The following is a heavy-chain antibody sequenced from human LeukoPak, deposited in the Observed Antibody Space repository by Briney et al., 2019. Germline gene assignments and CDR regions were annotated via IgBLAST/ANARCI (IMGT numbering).Heavy chain of an antibody. V-gene: IGHV3-23*01. Sequence: PGGSLRLSCAASGFTFSSYAMSWVRQAPGKGLEWVSAISGSGGSTYYADSVKGRFTISRDNSKNTLYLQMNSLRAEDTAVYYCAKILARPTYYDFWNGSEKFDPWGQGTLLTVSS. CDR1: GFTFSSYA. CDR3: AKILARPTYYDFWNGSEKFDP. CDR2: ISGSGGST. J-gene: IGHJ5*02. D-gene: IGHD3-3*01.